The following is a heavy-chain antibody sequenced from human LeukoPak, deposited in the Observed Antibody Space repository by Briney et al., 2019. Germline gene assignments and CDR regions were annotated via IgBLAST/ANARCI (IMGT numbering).Heavy chain of an antibody. Sequence: GGSLRLSCAASGFTFSSYAMSWVRQAPGKGLEWVSSISVIGGSTYYADSVRGRFTISRDNSKNTLYLQMNSLRAEDTAVYYCAAAYFGMDQYYYGMDVWGKGPRSPSPQ. V-gene: IGHV3-23*01. CDR3: AAAYFGMDQYYYGMDV. D-gene: IGHD3-16*01. CDR1: GFTFSSYA. J-gene: IGHJ6*01. CDR2: ISVIGGST.